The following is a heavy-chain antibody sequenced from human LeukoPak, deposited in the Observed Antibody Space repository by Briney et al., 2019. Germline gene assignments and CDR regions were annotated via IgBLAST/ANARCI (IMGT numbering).Heavy chain of an antibody. CDR2: FDPEDGET. V-gene: IGHV1-24*01. D-gene: IGHD1-26*01. Sequence: ASVKVSCKASGYTFTGYYMHWVRQAPGKGLERMGGFDPEDGETIYAQKFQGRVTMTEDTSTDTAYMELSSLRSEDTAVYYCATAYIWVGATNYYYGMDVWGQGTTVTVSS. CDR1: GYTFTGYY. J-gene: IGHJ6*02. CDR3: ATAYIWVGATNYYYGMDV.